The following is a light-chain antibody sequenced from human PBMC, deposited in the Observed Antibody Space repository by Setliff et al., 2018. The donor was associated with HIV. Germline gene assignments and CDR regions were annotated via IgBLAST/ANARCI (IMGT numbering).Light chain of an antibody. V-gene: IGLV2-23*02. J-gene: IGLJ1*01. CDR2: EVS. CDR1: SSDVGSYNL. Sequence: QSALAQPASVSGSTGQSITIPCTGTSSDVGSYNLVSWYQQHPGKAPKLMIYEVSKRPSGVSNRFSGSKSGNTASLTISGLQAEDEADYYCCSYAGSSTYVFGTGTKVTVL. CDR3: CSYAGSSTYV.